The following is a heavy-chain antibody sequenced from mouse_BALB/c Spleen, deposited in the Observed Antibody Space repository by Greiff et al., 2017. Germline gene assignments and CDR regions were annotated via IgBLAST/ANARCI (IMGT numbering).Heavy chain of an antibody. CDR1: GYTFTSYW. CDR2: IYPSDSYT. CDR3: TRYGVITTLYAMDD. J-gene: IGHJ4*01. Sequence: VQLQQPGAELVRPGASVKLSCKASGYTFTSYWINWVKQRPGQGLEWIGNIYPSDSYTNYNQKFKDKATLTVDKSSSTAYMQLSSPTSEDSAVYYCTRYGVITTLYAMDDWGQGTSVTVSS. V-gene: IGHV1-69*02. D-gene: IGHD2-4*01.